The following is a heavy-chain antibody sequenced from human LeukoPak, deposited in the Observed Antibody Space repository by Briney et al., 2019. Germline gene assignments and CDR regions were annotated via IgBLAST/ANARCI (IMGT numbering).Heavy chain of an antibody. CDR2: INTNTGNP. CDR1: GYTFTSYG. V-gene: IGHV7-4-1*02. J-gene: IGHJ4*02. CDR3: ARQRVYSSSSLSDY. D-gene: IGHD6-6*01. Sequence: ASVKVSCKASGYTFTSYGISWVRQAPGQGLEWMGWINTNTGNPTYAQGFTGRFVFSLDTSVSTAYLQISSLKAEDTAVYYCARQRVYSSSSLSDYWGQGTLVTVSS.